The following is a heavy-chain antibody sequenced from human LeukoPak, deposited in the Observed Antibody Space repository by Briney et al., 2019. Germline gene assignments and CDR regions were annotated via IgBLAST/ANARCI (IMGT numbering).Heavy chain of an antibody. J-gene: IGHJ4*02. V-gene: IGHV1-24*01. CDR3: ATRAGVLRFLEWIYFDY. D-gene: IGHD3-3*01. Sequence: ASVKVSCKVSGYTLTELSMHWVRQAPGKGLEWMGGFYPEDGETIYAQKFQGRVTMTEDTSTDTAYMELSSLRSEDTAVYYCATRAGVLRFLEWIYFDYWGQGTLVTVSS. CDR1: GYTLTELS. CDR2: FYPEDGET.